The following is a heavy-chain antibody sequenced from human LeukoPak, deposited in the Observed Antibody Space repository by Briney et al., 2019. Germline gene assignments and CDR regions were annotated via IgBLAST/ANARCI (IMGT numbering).Heavy chain of an antibody. J-gene: IGHJ4*02. D-gene: IGHD3-10*01. CDR3: ARDPSRYYGSGSYVDY. Sequence: GGSLRLSCAASGFTFDDYALHWVRQAPGKGLEWVSYISSSSTIYYADSVKGRFTISRDNAKNSLYLQMNSLRAEDTAVYYCARDPSRYYGSGSYVDYWGQGTLVTVSS. CDR2: ISSSSTI. V-gene: IGHV3-69-1*01. CDR1: GFTFDDYA.